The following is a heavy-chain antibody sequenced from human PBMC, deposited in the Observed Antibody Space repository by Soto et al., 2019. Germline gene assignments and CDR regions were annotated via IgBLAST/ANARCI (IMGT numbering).Heavy chain of an antibody. CDR3: ATHRSGRRLEWLPEGSGGY. CDR1: GYTLTDLS. CDR2: FDPEDGET. J-gene: IGHJ4*02. V-gene: IGHV1-24*01. D-gene: IGHD3-3*01. Sequence: QVQLVQSGAEVKKPGASVKVSCKVSGYTLTDLSMQWVRQAPGKGLEWRGGFDPEDGETIYAQKFQGRVTMTEDTATDTADMELSSLRSEDTAVYYCATHRSGRRLEWLPEGSGGYWDQGSLGTVSS.